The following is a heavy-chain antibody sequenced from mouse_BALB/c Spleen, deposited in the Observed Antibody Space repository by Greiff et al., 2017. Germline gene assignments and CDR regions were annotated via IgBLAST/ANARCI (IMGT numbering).Heavy chain of an antibody. CDR2: IFPGDGST. CDR3: ARRRGDYGYPAWFAY. D-gene: IGHD1-2*01. CDR1: GYTFTSYD. V-gene: IGHV1-85*01. J-gene: IGHJ3*01. Sequence: VQLQQPGAELVRPGASVKLSCKASGYTFTSYDINWVRQRPEQGLEWIGWIFPGDGSTKYNEKFKGKATLTTDKSSSTAYMQLSRLTSEDSAVYFCARRRGDYGYPAWFAYWGQGTLVTVSA.